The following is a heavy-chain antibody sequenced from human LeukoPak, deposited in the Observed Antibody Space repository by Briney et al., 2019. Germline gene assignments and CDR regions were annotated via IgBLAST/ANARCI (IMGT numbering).Heavy chain of an antibody. V-gene: IGHV4-59*08. CDR1: GGSMGPYH. D-gene: IGHD6-19*01. Sequence: SDTLSLTCTVSGGSMGPYHWGWIRQPPGKGLEWTGYIYYSGSTNYNPSLKSRVTISVDTSKNQFSLKLSSVTAADTAIYYCARAVSGRFDYWGQGTLVTVSS. CDR3: ARAVSGRFDY. CDR2: IYYSGST. J-gene: IGHJ4*02.